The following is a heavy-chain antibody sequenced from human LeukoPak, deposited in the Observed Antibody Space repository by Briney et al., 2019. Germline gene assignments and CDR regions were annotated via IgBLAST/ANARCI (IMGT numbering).Heavy chain of an antibody. CDR2: IRSKANSYAT. V-gene: IGHV3-73*01. Sequence: GGSLRHSCAASGFTSSGSAMHWVRQASGKGLEWVGRIRSKANSYATAYAASVKGRFTISRDDSKNTAYLQMNSLKTEDTAVYYCTSSYYYYMDVWGKGTTVTVSS. CDR1: GFTSSGSA. CDR3: TSSYYYYMDV. J-gene: IGHJ6*03.